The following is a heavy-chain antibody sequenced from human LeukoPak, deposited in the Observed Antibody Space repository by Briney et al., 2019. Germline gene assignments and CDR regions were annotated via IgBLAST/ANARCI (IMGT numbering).Heavy chain of an antibody. CDR2: LSASGGLT. CDR3: AKGGSSYSEMDY. Sequence: GGSLRLSCAASGFTFSSYAMSWVRQAPGKGLEWVSGLSASGGLTYYADSVKGRFTISRDNSKNTLYLQMDSLRADDTAVYYCAKGGSSYSEMDYWGQGTLVTVSS. J-gene: IGHJ4*02. CDR1: GFTFSSYA. V-gene: IGHV3-23*01. D-gene: IGHD4-11*01.